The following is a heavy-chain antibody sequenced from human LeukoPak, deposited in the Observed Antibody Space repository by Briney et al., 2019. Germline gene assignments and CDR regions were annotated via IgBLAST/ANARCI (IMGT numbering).Heavy chain of an antibody. J-gene: IGHJ4*02. CDR2: INHSGST. CDR1: DGSSSGYY. CDR3: ARVHGYYDILTGYYRYYFDY. V-gene: IGHV4-34*01. Sequence: SETLSLTCAVYDGSSSGYYWTWIRQPPGKGLEWIGEINHSGSTNYNPSLKSRVTISVDTSKNQFSLKLTSVTAADTAVYYCARVHGYYDILTGYYRYYFDYWGQGTLVTVSS. D-gene: IGHD3-9*01.